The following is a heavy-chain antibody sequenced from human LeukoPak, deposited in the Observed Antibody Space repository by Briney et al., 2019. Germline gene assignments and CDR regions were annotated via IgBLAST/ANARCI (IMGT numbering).Heavy chain of an antibody. J-gene: IGHJ4*02. CDR2: IYYSGST. Sequence: SETLSLTCTVSGGSISSSSYYWGWIRQPPGKGLEWIGSIYYSGSTYYNPSLKSRVTISVDTSKNQFSLKLSSVTTADTAVYYCATPKGGHYDFWSGPQYYFDYWGQGTLVTVSS. CDR3: ATPKGGHYDFWSGPQYYFDY. D-gene: IGHD3-3*01. V-gene: IGHV4-39*07. CDR1: GGSISSSSYY.